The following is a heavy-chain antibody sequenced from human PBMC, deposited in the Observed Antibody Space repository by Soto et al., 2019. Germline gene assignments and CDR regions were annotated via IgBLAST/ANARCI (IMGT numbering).Heavy chain of an antibody. CDR1: GGSISSYY. V-gene: IGHV4-59*01. CDR2: IYYSGST. CDR3: ARAGTYCGGDCWENWFDP. J-gene: IGHJ5*02. Sequence: SETLSLTCTVSGGSISSYYWSWIRQPPGKGLEWIGYIYYSGSTNYNPSLKSRVTISVDTSKNQFSLKLSSVTAADTAVYYCARAGTYCGGDCWENWFDPWGQGTLVTVSS. D-gene: IGHD2-21*01.